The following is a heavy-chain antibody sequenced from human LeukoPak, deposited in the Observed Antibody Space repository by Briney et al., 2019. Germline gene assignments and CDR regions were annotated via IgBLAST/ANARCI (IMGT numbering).Heavy chain of an antibody. CDR1: GFTFSNYD. J-gene: IGHJ4*02. D-gene: IGHD4-17*01. CDR2: IGTSGAT. V-gene: IGHV3-13*04. CDR3: ARIGASVTTCDY. Sequence: GGSLRLSCAASGFTFSNYDMHWVRQGTGKGLEWVSSIGTSGATYYPGSVKGRFTISRDNAKNSLYLQMNSLRAEDTAVYYCARIGASVTTCDYWGQGTLVTVSS.